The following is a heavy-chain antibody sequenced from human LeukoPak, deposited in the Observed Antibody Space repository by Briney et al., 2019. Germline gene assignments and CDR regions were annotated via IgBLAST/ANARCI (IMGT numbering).Heavy chain of an antibody. V-gene: IGHV4-59*01. CDR1: GGSISSYY. CDR3: ARADTAMAEPFDY. CDR2: IYYSGST. J-gene: IGHJ4*02. Sequence: PSETLSLTCTVSGGSISSYYWSWIRQHPGKGLEWIGYIYYSGSTNYNPSLKSRVTISVDTSKNQFSLKLSSVTAADTAVYYCARADTAMAEPFDYWGQGTLVTVSS. D-gene: IGHD5-18*01.